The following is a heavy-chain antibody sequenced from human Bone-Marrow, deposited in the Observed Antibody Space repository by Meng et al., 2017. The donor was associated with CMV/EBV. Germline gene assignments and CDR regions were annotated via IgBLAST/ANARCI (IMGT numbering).Heavy chain of an antibody. V-gene: IGHV3-20*04. CDR1: GFTFDDYG. Sequence: GESLKISCAASGFTFDDYGMSWVRQAPGKGLEWVSGINWNGGSTGYADSVKGRFTISRDNAKNSLYLQMNSLRAEDTALYYCARVPFMVRGTFDYWGQGTLVTVSS. D-gene: IGHD3-10*01. CDR3: ARVPFMVRGTFDY. CDR2: INWNGGST. J-gene: IGHJ4*02.